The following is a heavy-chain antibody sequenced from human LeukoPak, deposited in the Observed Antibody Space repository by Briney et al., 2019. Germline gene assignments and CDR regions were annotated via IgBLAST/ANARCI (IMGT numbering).Heavy chain of an antibody. CDR3: ARGGIVAAGIINNHDAFDV. D-gene: IGHD6-13*01. Sequence: SVKVSCKASGGTFSSYAISWVRQAPGQGLEWMGGIIPIFGTAHYAQKFQGRVTITADESTRTVYMELSSLRSEDTAVYYCARGGIVAAGIINNHDAFDVWGLGTMVTVSS. J-gene: IGHJ3*01. V-gene: IGHV1-69*13. CDR2: IIPIFGTA. CDR1: GGTFSSYA.